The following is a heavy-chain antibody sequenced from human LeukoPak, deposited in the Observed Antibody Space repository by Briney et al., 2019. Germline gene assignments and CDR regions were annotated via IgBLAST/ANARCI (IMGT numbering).Heavy chain of an antibody. D-gene: IGHD3-16*01. CDR2: ISSSGRTI. Sequence: GGSLRLSCAASGFTFSSYEMNWVRQAPGKGLEWVSYISSSGRTIYYADPVKGRFTISRDNAKNSLYLQMNSLRAEDTAVYYCAGAERGAFDIWGQGTMVTVSS. CDR1: GFTFSSYE. J-gene: IGHJ3*02. CDR3: AGAERGAFDI. V-gene: IGHV3-48*03.